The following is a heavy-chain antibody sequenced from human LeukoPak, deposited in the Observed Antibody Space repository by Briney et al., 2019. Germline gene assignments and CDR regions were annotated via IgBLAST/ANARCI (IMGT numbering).Heavy chain of an antibody. J-gene: IGHJ4*02. D-gene: IGHD3-10*01. CDR1: GYTFTGYY. CDR2: INPSGGST. CDR3: ARFGSGTHRAEGFDY. Sequence: GASVKVSCKASGYTFTGYYMHWVRQAPGQGLEWMGIINPSGGSTSYAQKFQGRVTMTRDTSTSTVYMELSSLRSEDTAVYYCARFGSGTHRAEGFDYWGQGTLVTVSS. V-gene: IGHV1-46*01.